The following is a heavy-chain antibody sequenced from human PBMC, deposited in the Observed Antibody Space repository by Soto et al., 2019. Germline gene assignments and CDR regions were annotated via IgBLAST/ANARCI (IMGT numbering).Heavy chain of an antibody. D-gene: IGHD3-22*01. CDR3: AADRKTYYDSSGYYYYGMGV. CDR1: GFTFTSSA. Sequence: ASVKASCKASGFTFTSSAVQWVRQARGQRPEWIGWIVVGSGNTNYAQKFQERVTITRDMSTSTAYMELSSLRSEDTAVYYCAADRKTYYDSSGYYYYGMGVWGQGTTVTVSS. J-gene: IGHJ6*02. V-gene: IGHV1-58*01. CDR2: IVVGSGNT.